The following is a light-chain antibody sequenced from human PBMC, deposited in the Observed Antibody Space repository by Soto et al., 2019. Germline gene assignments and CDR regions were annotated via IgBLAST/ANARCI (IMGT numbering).Light chain of an antibody. V-gene: IGLV1-47*01. CDR2: RNN. J-gene: IGLJ3*02. CDR1: SSNIGRNY. Sequence: QSVLTQPPSAYGTPGQRVTISCSGSSSNIGRNYVYWYQQLPGTAPKLLIYRNNQRPSGVPDRFSGSKSGTSASLAISGLRSEDEADYYCAAWDDSLSGVFGGGTKLTVL. CDR3: AAWDDSLSGV.